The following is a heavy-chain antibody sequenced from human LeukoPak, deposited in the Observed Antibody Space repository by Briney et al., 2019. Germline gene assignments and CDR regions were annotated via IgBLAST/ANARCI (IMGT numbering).Heavy chain of an antibody. CDR1: GYTFTSYD. D-gene: IGHD3-3*01. CDR3: ARGPPDYDFWSGYEADY. Sequence: ASVKVSCKASGYTFTSYDINWVRQATGQGLEWMGWMNPNNGNTGYAQKFQGRVTITRNTSISTAYMELSSLRSEDTAVYYCARGPPDYDFWSGYEADYWGQGTLVTVSS. V-gene: IGHV1-8*03. CDR2: MNPNNGNT. J-gene: IGHJ4*02.